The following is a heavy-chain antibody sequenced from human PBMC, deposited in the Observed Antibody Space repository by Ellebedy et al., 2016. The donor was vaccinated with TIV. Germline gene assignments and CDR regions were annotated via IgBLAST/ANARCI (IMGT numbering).Heavy chain of an antibody. CDR3: AKLGVIAAAGASDY. CDR2: ISYSGDLM. Sequence: PGGSLRLSFAASGFTFSGYSMSWFPQAPGKGPEWVSYISYSGDLMYYADSVKGRFTTSRDNAGNSLYLQMNSLRAEDTAVYYCAKLGVIAAAGASDYWGQGTLVIVSS. V-gene: IGHV3-11*01. D-gene: IGHD6-13*01. J-gene: IGHJ4*02. CDR1: GFTFSGYS.